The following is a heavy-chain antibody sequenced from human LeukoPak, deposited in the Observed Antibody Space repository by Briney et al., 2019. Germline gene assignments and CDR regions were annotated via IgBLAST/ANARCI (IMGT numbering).Heavy chain of an antibody. J-gene: IGHJ4*02. CDR3: ASSARRVTTTFDY. CDR1: GGSISSYY. CDR2: IYYSGST. Sequence: SETPSLTCTVSGGSISSYYWSWIRQPPGKGLEWIGYIYYSGSTNYNPSLKSRVTISVDTSKNQFSLKLSSVTAADTAVYYCASSARRVTTTFDYWGQGTLVTVSS. V-gene: IGHV4-59*08. D-gene: IGHD4-17*01.